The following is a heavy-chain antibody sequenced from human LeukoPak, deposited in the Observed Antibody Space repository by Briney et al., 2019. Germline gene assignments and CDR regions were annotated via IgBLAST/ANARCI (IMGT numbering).Heavy chain of an antibody. CDR1: GYTFSGTGWY. CDR2: TYPNNGAT. D-gene: IGHD3-10*01. CDR3: ARDGPAQMVDFDY. V-gene: IGHV1-2*02. J-gene: IGHJ4*02. Sequence: ASVKVSCKASGYTFSGTGWYLYWLRQAPGQGLECMGWTYPNNGATAYAQKFQGRVAMTRDTSIPTAYMELSGLRPDDTAVYYCARDGPAQMVDFDYWGQGTLVTVSS.